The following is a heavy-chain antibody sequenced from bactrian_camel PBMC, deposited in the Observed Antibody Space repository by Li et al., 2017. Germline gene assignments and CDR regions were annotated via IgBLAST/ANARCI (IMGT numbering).Heavy chain of an antibody. V-gene: IGHV3S42*01. CDR3: TKDRSYGTRNWAQST. Sequence: VQLVESGGGLVQPGGSLRLSCIASGFQFSDYPMSWVRQAPGKDLEWIAQIAYDGWISRYNDPAKGRFTFSRDNAKNTLYLQMNSLKPEDTAMYYCTKDRSYGTRNWAQSTRGQGTQVTVS. CDR2: IAYDGWIS. J-gene: IGHJ4*01. CDR1: GFQFSDYP. D-gene: IGHD3*01.